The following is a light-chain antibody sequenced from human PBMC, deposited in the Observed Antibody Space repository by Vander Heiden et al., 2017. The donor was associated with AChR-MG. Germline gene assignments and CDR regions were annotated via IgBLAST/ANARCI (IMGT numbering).Light chain of an antibody. CDR3: SSYTSSSPWV. V-gene: IGLV2-14*03. CDR1: SSDGGGYNY. J-gene: IGLJ3*02. Sequence: QSALTQPASVSGSPGRSITISCTGTSSDGGGYNYVSWYQQHPGKPPKLMIYNVSNRPSGVSNRFSGSKSGNTASLTISGLQAEDEADYYCSSYTSSSPWVFGGGTKLTVL. CDR2: NVS.